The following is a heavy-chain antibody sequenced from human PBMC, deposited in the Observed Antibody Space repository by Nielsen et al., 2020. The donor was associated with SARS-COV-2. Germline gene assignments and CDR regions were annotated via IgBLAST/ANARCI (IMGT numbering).Heavy chain of an antibody. J-gene: IGHJ5*02. D-gene: IGHD1-14*01. CDR2: IWYDGSNK. CDR1: GFTFSTHG. V-gene: IGHV3-33*01. CDR3: ARDRVGGNTWFDP. Sequence: GGSLRLSCAASGFTFSTHGMHWVRQAPGKGLEWVAMIWYDGSNKDYADSVKGRFTISRDNSKNTLSLQMNSLRAEDTAVYYCARDRVGGNTWFDPWGQGTLVTVSS.